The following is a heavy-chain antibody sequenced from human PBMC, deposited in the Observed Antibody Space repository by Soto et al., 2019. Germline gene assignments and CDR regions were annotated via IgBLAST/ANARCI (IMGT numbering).Heavy chain of an antibody. V-gene: IGHV4-39*01. Sequence: SETLSLTCTVSGGSISSSSYYWGWIRQPPGKGLEWIGSIYYSGSTYYNPSLKSRVTISVDTSKNQFSLKLSSVTAADTAVYYCAKGSGDQWLASYYMDVWGRGTTVTVSS. CDR3: AKGSGDQWLASYYMDV. CDR1: GGSISSSSYY. D-gene: IGHD6-19*01. CDR2: IYYSGST. J-gene: IGHJ6*03.